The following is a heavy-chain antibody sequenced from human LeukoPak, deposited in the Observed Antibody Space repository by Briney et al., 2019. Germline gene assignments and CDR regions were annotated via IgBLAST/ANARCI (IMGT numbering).Heavy chain of an antibody. V-gene: IGHV4-34*01. Sequence: SETLPLTCAVYGGSFSGYYWSWIRQPPGKGLEWIGEINHSGSTNYNPSLKSRVTISVDTSKNQFSLKLSSVTAADTAVYYCASVGYSGYDYDVWGQGTLVTVSS. CDR2: INHSGST. D-gene: IGHD5-12*01. CDR3: ASVGYSGYDYDV. CDR1: GGSFSGYY. J-gene: IGHJ4*02.